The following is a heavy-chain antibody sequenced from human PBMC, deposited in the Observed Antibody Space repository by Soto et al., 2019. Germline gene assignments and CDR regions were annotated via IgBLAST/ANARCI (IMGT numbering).Heavy chain of an antibody. Sequence: SLRLSCAASGFTFSSYAMSWVRQAPGKGLEWVSYISSSGSSIDYADSVKGRFTVSRDNAKNSLYLQMNSLRAEDTAVYYCARDLSWGSNWYYYMDVWGKGTTVTVSS. CDR2: ISSSGSSI. CDR3: ARDLSWGSNWYYYMDV. D-gene: IGHD7-27*01. CDR1: GFTFSSYA. V-gene: IGHV3-48*01. J-gene: IGHJ6*03.